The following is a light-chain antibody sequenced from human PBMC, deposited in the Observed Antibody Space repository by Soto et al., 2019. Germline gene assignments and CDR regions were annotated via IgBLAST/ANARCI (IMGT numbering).Light chain of an antibody. J-gene: IGLJ2*01. Sequence: QAVVTQPPSVSGTPGQTVTISCSGSSSNIGSKSVQWYQQLPETAPKLLIYSNNQRPSGVPDRFSGSKSGTSASLAISGLQSEDEAHYYCGAWDDTLNVLVFGGGTKLTVL. V-gene: IGLV1-44*01. CDR3: GAWDDTLNVLV. CDR1: SSNIGSKS. CDR2: SNN.